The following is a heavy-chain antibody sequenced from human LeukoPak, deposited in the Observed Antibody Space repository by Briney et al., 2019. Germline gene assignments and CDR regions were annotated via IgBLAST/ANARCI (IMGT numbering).Heavy chain of an antibody. Sequence: SDTVSLTCTVCSGPINSSSYYWRWIRQPPGKGLDWIGSIYYSGTTYYNPSLNSRVTISVDTPKNQFSLKLSSVTAADTAVYYCARLMGGAFNFDYWGQGTLVTVSS. J-gene: IGHJ4*02. CDR3: ARLMGGAFNFDY. D-gene: IGHD1-26*01. V-gene: IGHV4-39*07. CDR2: IYYSGTT. CDR1: SGPINSSSYY.